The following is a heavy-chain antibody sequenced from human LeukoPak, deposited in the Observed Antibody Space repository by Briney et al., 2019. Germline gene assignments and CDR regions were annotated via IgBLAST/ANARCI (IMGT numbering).Heavy chain of an antibody. CDR2: IYYSGST. CDR1: GGSISSYY. CDR3: VRLRSDSSGYPYYFDY. D-gene: IGHD3-22*01. Sequence: PSETLSLTCTVSGGSISSYYWSWIRQPPGKGLEWIGYIYYSGSTNYNPSLKSRVTISVDTSKNQFSLKLSSATTADTAVYYCVRLRSDSSGYPYYFDYWGQGTLVTVSS. J-gene: IGHJ4*02. V-gene: IGHV4-59*01.